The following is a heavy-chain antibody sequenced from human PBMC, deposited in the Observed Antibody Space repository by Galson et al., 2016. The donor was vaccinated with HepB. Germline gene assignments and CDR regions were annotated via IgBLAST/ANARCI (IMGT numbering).Heavy chain of an antibody. CDR3: ARSYLLGRGFGW. CDR1: GDSVSSNSAG. CDR2: TFYRSNWQN. D-gene: IGHD7-27*01. V-gene: IGHV6-1*01. Sequence: SAISGDSVSSNSAGWNWIRQSPSRGLEWLGRTFYRSNWQNDYAESVKSRITINPDTSRNQFSLQLNSVTPEDTAVYYCARSYLLGRGFGWWGQGTLVTVSS. J-gene: IGHJ4*02.